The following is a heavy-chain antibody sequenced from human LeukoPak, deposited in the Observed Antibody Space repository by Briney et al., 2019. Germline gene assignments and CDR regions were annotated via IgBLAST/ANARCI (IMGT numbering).Heavy chain of an antibody. D-gene: IGHD2-21*02. CDR3: AKDPTEIVVVTAMSFD. J-gene: IGHJ4*02. V-gene: IGHV3-23*01. Sequence: AGGSLRLSCAASGFTFSSYGMHWVRQAPGKGLEWVSAISGSGGSTYYADSVKGRFTISRDNSKNTLYLQMNSLRAEDTAVYYCAKDPTEIVVVTAMSFDWGQGTLVTVSS. CDR2: ISGSGGST. CDR1: GFTFSSYG.